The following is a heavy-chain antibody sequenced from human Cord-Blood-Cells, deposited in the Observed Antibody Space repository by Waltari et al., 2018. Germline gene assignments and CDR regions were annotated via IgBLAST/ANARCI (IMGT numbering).Heavy chain of an antibody. Sequence: QVQLQESGPGLVKPSETLSLTCAVSGYSISSGYYWGWIRQPPGKGLEWFGSIYHSGSIYYNPSLKSRVTISVDTSKNQFSLKLISVTAADTAVYYCASPLPLLIVSNDAFDIWGQGTMVTVSS. V-gene: IGHV4-38-2*01. CDR3: ASPLPLLIVSNDAFDI. D-gene: IGHD2-21*02. CDR1: GYSISSGYY. J-gene: IGHJ3*02. CDR2: IYHSGSI.